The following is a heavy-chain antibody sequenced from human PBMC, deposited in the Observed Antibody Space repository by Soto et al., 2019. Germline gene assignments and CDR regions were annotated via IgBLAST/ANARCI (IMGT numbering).Heavy chain of an antibody. D-gene: IGHD2-21*01. Sequence: KPSETLSLTCSVSGASLNSGNYCFGWMRQVPGKGLEWIGHIYVTGAVDYNPSLRDRITISQDTSERQFSLNLRLVTAADTAVYYCARLRIATNNYKWFDPWGQGTLVTVSS. J-gene: IGHJ5*02. CDR1: GASLNSGNYC. CDR2: IYVTGAV. V-gene: IGHV4-31*03. CDR3: ARLRIATNNYKWFDP.